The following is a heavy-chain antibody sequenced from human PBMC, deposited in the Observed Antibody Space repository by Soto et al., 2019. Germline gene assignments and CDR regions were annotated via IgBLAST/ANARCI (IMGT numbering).Heavy chain of an antibody. CDR2: IYYSGST. CDR1: GGSISSYY. Sequence: SETLSRTCTVSGGSISSYYWSWIRQPPGKGLEWIGYIYYSGSTNYNPSLKSRVTISVDTSKNQFSLKLSSVTAADTAVYYCARVIAGARGLFDYWGQGTLVTVSS. V-gene: IGHV4-59*01. J-gene: IGHJ4*02. D-gene: IGHD2-15*01. CDR3: ARVIAGARGLFDY.